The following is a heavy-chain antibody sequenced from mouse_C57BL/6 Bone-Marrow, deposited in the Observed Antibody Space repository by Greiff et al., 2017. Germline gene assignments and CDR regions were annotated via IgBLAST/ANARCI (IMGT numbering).Heavy chain of an antibody. CDR3: ARFPYYSNVCYAMDY. V-gene: IGHV1-55*01. Sequence: QVQLQQPGAELVKPGASVKMSCKASGYTFTSYWITWVKQRPGQGLEWIGDIYPGSGSTNYNEKFKSKATLTVDTSSSTAYMQLSSLTSEDSAVYYCARFPYYSNVCYAMDYWGQGTSVTVSS. D-gene: IGHD2-5*01. J-gene: IGHJ4*01. CDR1: GYTFTSYW. CDR2: IYPGSGST.